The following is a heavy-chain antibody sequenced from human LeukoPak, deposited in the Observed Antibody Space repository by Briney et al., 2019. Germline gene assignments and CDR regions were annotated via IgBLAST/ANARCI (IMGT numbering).Heavy chain of an antibody. D-gene: IGHD1-26*01. CDR1: GYTFTSYY. CDR2: INPSGGST. V-gene: IGHV1-46*01. Sequence: ASVKVSCKASGYTFTSYYMHWVRQAPGQGLEWMGIINPSGGSTSYAQKFQGRVTMTRDTSTSTVYMELSSLRSEDTAVYYCARGVGAKGPSINWFGPWGQGTLVTISS. CDR3: ARGVGAKGPSINWFGP. J-gene: IGHJ5*02.